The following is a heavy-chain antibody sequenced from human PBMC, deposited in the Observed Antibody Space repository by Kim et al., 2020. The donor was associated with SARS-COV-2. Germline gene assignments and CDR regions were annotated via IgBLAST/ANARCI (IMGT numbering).Heavy chain of an antibody. V-gene: IGHV4-34*01. CDR3: ARGPGYGSGSYYKPMGYYYMDG. D-gene: IGHD3-10*01. J-gene: IGHJ6*03. CDR2: INHSGST. CDR1: GGSFSGYY. Sequence: SETLSLTCAVYGGSFSGYYWSWIRQPPGKVLEWIGEINHSGSTTYNPSLKSRVTISVDTSKNQFSLKLSSVTAADTAVYYCARGPGYGSGSYYKPMGYYYMDGWGKGTTVTVSS.